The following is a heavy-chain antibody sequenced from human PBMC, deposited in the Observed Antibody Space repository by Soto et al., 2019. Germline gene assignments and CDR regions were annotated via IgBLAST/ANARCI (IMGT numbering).Heavy chain of an antibody. D-gene: IGHD3-3*01. J-gene: IGHJ6*02. CDR3: ARGGVTLLDAMDV. Sequence: EVQLVESGEGLVQPGGSLRLSCAASGFTFSSHAMHWVRQAPGKGLDYVSAITSNGESTDYADSVKARFTISRDNSKNTLYLHMGSLRAEDMAVYYCARGGVTLLDAMDVWGQGTTVTVSS. CDR1: GFTFSSHA. CDR2: ITSNGEST. V-gene: IGHV3-64*02.